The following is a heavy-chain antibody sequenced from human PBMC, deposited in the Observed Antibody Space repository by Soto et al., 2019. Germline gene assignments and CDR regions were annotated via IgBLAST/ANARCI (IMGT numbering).Heavy chain of an antibody. CDR1: GYTFTSYG. Sequence: ASVKVSCKASGYTFTSYGISWVRQAPGQGLEWMGWISAYNGNTNYAQKLQGRVTMTTDTSTSTAYMELRSLRSDDTAVYYCARDSGSYYYYYYGMDVWGQGTTVTVSS. V-gene: IGHV1-18*01. J-gene: IGHJ6*02. CDR2: ISAYNGNT. D-gene: IGHD1-26*01. CDR3: ARDSGSYYYYYYGMDV.